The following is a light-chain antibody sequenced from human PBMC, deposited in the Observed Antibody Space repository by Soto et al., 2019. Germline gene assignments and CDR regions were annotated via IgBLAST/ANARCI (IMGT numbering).Light chain of an antibody. Sequence: QSVLTQPPSASGTPGQRVTISCSGSSSNIGSNTVNWYQQLPGTAPKLLIYSTNQRPSVVPDRFSGSKSGTSASLAISGLQSEDEADYYCAAWDDSLNGPVFGGGTQLTVL. CDR1: SSNIGSNT. J-gene: IGLJ7*01. CDR3: AAWDDSLNGPV. V-gene: IGLV1-44*01. CDR2: STN.